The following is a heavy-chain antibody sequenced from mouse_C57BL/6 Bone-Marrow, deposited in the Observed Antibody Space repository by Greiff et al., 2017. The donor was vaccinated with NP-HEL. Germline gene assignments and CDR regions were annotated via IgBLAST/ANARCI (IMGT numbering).Heavy chain of an antibody. CDR3: TPDGYYEAMDY. J-gene: IGHJ4*01. V-gene: IGHV14-4*01. CDR2: IDPENGDT. D-gene: IGHD2-3*01. Sequence: EVKLVESGAELVRPGASVKLSCTASGFNIKDDYMHWVKQRPEQGLEWIGWIDPENGDTEYASKFQGKATITADTSSNTAYLQLSSLTSEDTAVYYCTPDGYYEAMDYWGQGTSVTVAS. CDR1: GFNIKDDY.